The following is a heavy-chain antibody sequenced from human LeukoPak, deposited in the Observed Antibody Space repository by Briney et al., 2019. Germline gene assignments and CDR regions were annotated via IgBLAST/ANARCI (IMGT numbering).Heavy chain of an antibody. CDR2: IKQDGSDK. CDR1: GFTFSSYW. CDR3: AGGGCGPYYFDY. D-gene: IGHD6-19*01. Sequence: GGSLRLSCAASGFTFSSYWMTWVRQAPGKGLEWVANIKQDGSDKYYVDSVKGRFTISRDNAKNSLYLQMNSLRAEDTAVYYCAGGGCGPYYFDYWGQGTLVTVSS. V-gene: IGHV3-7*05. J-gene: IGHJ4*02.